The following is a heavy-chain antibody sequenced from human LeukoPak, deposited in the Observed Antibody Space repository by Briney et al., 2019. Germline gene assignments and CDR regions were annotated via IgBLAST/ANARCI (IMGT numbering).Heavy chain of an antibody. J-gene: IGHJ4*02. Sequence: GASVKVSCKASGYIFTGYYMHWVRQAPGQGLEWMGRINPNSGGTNYAQKFQGRVTMTRDTSISTAYMELSRLRSDDTAVYYCVREEYYYGSGSIDYWGQGTLVTVSS. CDR1: GYIFTGYY. CDR2: INPNSGGT. CDR3: VREEYYYGSGSIDY. D-gene: IGHD3-10*01. V-gene: IGHV1-2*06.